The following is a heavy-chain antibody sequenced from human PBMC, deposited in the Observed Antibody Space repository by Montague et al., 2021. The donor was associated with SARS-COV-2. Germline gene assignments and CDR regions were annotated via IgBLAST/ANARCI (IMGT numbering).Heavy chain of an antibody. Sequence: SLRLSCEASGFTFTNYWMTWVRLAPGKGLEWVATINQHGGENYYVGSXKGRFTISRDNAKKSVYLQINSLGAEDTAVYYCARENTVTTFGGPYYIDSWGQGTLVTVSA. CDR2: INQHGGEN. CDR3: ARENTVTTFGGPYYIDS. J-gene: IGHJ4*02. D-gene: IGHD4-17*01. CDR1: GFTFTNYW. V-gene: IGHV3-7*01.